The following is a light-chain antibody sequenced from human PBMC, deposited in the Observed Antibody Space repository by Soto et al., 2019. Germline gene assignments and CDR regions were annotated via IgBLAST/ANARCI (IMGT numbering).Light chain of an antibody. Sequence: DIVMTQSPLSLPVTPGEPASISCRSSQSLLHSNGYNYLDWYLQKPGQSPQLLIYLGSNRASGVPDRFSGSGSGTDFTLKISRVEAEDVGVYYFMRALKTPWTFGQGTKVEIK. J-gene: IGKJ1*01. CDR3: MRALKTPWT. CDR1: QSLLHSNGYNY. V-gene: IGKV2-28*01. CDR2: LGS.